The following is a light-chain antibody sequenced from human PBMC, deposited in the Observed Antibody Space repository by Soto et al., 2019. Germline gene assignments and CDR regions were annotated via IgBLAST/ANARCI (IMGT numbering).Light chain of an antibody. CDR3: QSYDSSLNDV. CDR1: SSNIGAGYD. V-gene: IGLV1-40*01. CDR2: GNS. J-gene: IGLJ1*01. Sequence: SVLTQPPSVSGAPGQRVTISCTGSSSNIGAGYDVHWYQQLPGTAPKLLIYGNSNRPSGVPDRFSGSKSGTSASLAITGLQAEDEADYYCQSYDSSLNDVFGTGTKLTVL.